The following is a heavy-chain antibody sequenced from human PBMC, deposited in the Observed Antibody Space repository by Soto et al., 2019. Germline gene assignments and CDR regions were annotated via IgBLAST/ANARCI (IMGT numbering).Heavy chain of an antibody. CDR1: GFTFSSYW. V-gene: IGHV3-74*01. J-gene: IGHJ6*03. CDR2: INSDGSST. D-gene: IGHD5-18*01. Sequence: PGGSLRLSCAASGFTFSSYWMHWVRQAPGKGLVWVSRINSDGSSTSYADSVKGRFTISRDNAKNTLYLQMNSLRAEDTAVFYCEREGELWMTYYYYSYMDVWAKGTTVTVSS. CDR3: EREGELWMTYYYYSYMDV.